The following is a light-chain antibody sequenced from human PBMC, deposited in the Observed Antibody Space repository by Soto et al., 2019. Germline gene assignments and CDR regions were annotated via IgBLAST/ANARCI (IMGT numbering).Light chain of an antibody. CDR3: QQYNTWPRT. CDR1: QGIKDY. V-gene: IGKV3-15*01. CDR2: GAS. Sequence: EIVMTQPPATLSVSRGERATVAWRASQGIKDYLAWFQQKPGQAPRLLIYGASTRATAIPARFSGSGSGTEFTLSISSLQSEDFAVYYCQQYNTWPRTFGQGTKVDIK. J-gene: IGKJ1*01.